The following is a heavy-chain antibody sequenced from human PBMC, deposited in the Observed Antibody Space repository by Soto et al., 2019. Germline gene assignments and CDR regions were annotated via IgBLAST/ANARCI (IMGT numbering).Heavy chain of an antibody. Sequence: GGSLRLSCAPSGFTFSSYGMHWARQAPGKGLEWVAVIWYDGSNKVYADSVKGRFTISRDNSKNTLYLQMNSLRAEDTAVYYCARDLSGDYGALDTWGQVTMVTVSS. CDR2: IWYDGSNK. J-gene: IGHJ3*02. CDR3: ARDLSGDYGALDT. D-gene: IGHD4-17*01. V-gene: IGHV3-33*01. CDR1: GFTFSSYG.